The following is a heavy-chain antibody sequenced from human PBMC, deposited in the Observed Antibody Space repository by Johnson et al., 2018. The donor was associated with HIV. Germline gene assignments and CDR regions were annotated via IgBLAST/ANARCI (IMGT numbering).Heavy chain of an antibody. CDR3: ARDHDGL. CDR1: GFTFSSYA. V-gene: IGHV3-30*04. Sequence: VQLLESGGGVVQAGRSLRLSCAASGFTFSSYAMHWVRQAPGKGLEWVAVISYDGSNKYYADSVKGRFTISRDNSKNTLYLQMNSLRAEDTAVYYCARDHDGLWGQGTMVTVSS. CDR2: ISYDGSNK. J-gene: IGHJ3*01. D-gene: IGHD3-3*01.